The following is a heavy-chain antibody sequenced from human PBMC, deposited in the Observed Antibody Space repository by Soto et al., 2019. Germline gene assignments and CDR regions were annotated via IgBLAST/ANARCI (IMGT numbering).Heavy chain of an antibody. V-gene: IGHV1-46*01. CDR2: INPSGGST. Sequence: ASVKVSCKASGYTFTSYYMHWVRQAPGQGLEWMGIINPSGGSTSYAQKFQGRVTMTRDTSTSTVYMELSSLRSEDTAVYYCARDGHDDYVWGSYRPRFYYYYGMDVWGQGTTVTVSS. D-gene: IGHD3-16*02. J-gene: IGHJ6*02. CDR3: ARDGHDDYVWGSYRPRFYYYYGMDV. CDR1: GYTFTSYY.